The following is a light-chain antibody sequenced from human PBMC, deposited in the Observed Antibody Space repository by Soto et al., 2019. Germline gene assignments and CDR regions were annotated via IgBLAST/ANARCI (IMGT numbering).Light chain of an antibody. CDR1: QSVSSY. CDR2: DAS. Sequence: EIVLTQSPATLSLSPGERATLSCRASQSVSSYLAWYQQKPGQAPRLLIYDASNRATGIPARFSGSGTGTFFTLTISSIEPEDFAVYYCQLRSNLPRAITFGGETKVEIK. CDR3: QLRSNLPRAIT. J-gene: IGKJ4*01. V-gene: IGKV3-11*01.